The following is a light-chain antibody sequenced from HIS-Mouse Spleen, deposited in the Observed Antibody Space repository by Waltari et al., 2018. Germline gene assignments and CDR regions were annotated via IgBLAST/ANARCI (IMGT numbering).Light chain of an antibody. CDR3: AAWDDSLNGWV. Sequence: QSVLTQPPSASGTPGQRGTIPCSGSSSNIGSSTVNWYQQLPGTAPKLLIYSNNQRPSGVPARFSGSKSGTSASLAISGLQSEDEADYYCAAWDDSLNGWVFGGGTKLTVL. J-gene: IGLJ3*02. V-gene: IGLV1-44*01. CDR1: SSNIGSST. CDR2: SNN.